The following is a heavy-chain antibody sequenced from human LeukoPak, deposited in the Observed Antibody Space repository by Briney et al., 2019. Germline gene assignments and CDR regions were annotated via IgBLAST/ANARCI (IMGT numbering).Heavy chain of an antibody. CDR2: IYYSGST. J-gene: IGHJ3*02. Sequence: PSETLSLTCTASVGSISRGGYYWSSIRQHPGKGLEWIGYIYYSGSTYYNPSLKSRVTISVDTSKNQFSPKLSSVTAADTAVYYCARDFYGDYGFSAFDIWGQGTMVTVSS. CDR3: ARDFYGDYGFSAFDI. CDR1: VGSISRGGYY. D-gene: IGHD4-17*01. V-gene: IGHV4-31*03.